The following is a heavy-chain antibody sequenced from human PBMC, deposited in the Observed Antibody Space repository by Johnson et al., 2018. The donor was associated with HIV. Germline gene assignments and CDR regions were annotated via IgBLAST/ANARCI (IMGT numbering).Heavy chain of an antibody. CDR2: IRYDGSNK. J-gene: IGHJ3*02. Sequence: QVQLVESGGGVVQPGRSLRLSCAASRFTFSSYGMHWVRQAPGKGLEWVSFIRYDGSNKYYGDSVKGRFTISRDNSKNTLYLQMNSLRAEDTAVYYCARRFGAAFDIWGQGTMVTVSS. D-gene: IGHD3-16*01. V-gene: IGHV3-30*02. CDR1: RFTFSSYG. CDR3: ARRFGAAFDI.